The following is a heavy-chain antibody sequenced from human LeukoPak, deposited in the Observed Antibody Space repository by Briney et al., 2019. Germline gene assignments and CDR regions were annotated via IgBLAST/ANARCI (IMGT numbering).Heavy chain of an antibody. V-gene: IGHV1-2*02. CDR1: GYTFTGYF. J-gene: IGHJ4*02. CDR2: INPNSGGI. Sequence: ASVKVSCKTSGYTFTGYFIHWVRQAPGQGLEWMGWINPNSGGISNLQKFQGRVAMTRDTSISTAYMDLSRLRSDDTAVYYCARGRAGDYFDYWGQGTLVTVSS. CDR3: ARGRAGDYFDY.